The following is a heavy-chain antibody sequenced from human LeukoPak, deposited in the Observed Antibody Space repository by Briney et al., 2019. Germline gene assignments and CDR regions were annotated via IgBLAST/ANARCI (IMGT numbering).Heavy chain of an antibody. CDR3: AREGTTVTNPTWYHYYYMDV. CDR1: GFTFSDYY. V-gene: IGHV3-11*04. D-gene: IGHD4-17*01. Sequence: NPGGSLRLSCAASGFTFSDYYMSWIRQAPGKGLEWVSYISSSGDTTYYADSVKGRFTISRDNAKNSLYLQMNSLRAEDTAVYYCAREGTTVTNPTWYHYYYMDVWGKGTTVTVSS. J-gene: IGHJ6*03. CDR2: ISSSGDTT.